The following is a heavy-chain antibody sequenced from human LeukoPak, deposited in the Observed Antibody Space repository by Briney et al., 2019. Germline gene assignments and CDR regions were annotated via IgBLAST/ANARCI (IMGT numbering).Heavy chain of an antibody. CDR3: ARGSNDFWRNYYYYYYMDV. CDR1: GGSISSSSYY. CDR2: IYYSGST. V-gene: IGHV4-39*07. J-gene: IGHJ6*03. Sequence: KPSETLSLTCTDSGGSISSSSYYWGWIRQPPGKGLEWIGSIYYSGSTYYNPSLKSRVTISVDTSKNQFSLKLSSVTAADTAVYYCARGSNDFWRNYYYYYYMDVWGKGTTVTVSS. D-gene: IGHD3-3*01.